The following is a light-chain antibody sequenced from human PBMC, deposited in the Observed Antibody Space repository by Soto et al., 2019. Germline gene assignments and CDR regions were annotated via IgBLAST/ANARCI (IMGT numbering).Light chain of an antibody. V-gene: IGKV1-5*03. Sequence: DIPMTQSPSTLSASVGDRVTITCRASQSINRWLAWYQQIPGKAPNLLIYKASRLESGVPSRFSGRGSGTEFTLTISRLQSEDFATYYCQQYNSYPWTFGQGTKVDIK. CDR3: QQYNSYPWT. CDR2: KAS. CDR1: QSINRW. J-gene: IGKJ1*01.